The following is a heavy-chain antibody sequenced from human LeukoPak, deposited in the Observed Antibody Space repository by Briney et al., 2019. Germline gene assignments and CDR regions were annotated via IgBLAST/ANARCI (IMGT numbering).Heavy chain of an antibody. V-gene: IGHV1-69*06. D-gene: IGHD4-17*01. CDR1: GYDFTKYA. CDR2: IIPIFGTA. J-gene: IGHJ3*02. Sequence: GASVKVSCKASGYDFTKYAVQWVRQAPGQGLEWMGGIIPIFGTANYAQKFQGRVTITADKSTSTAYMELSSLRSEDTAVYYCARGHGDYAGAFDIWGQGTMVTVSS. CDR3: ARGHGDYAGAFDI.